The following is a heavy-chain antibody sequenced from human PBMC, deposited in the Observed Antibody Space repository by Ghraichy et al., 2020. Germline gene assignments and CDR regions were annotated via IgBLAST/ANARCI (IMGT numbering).Heavy chain of an antibody. D-gene: IGHD6-19*01. CDR3: ARIIAVGWFDP. V-gene: IGHV1-69*04. J-gene: IGHJ5*02. CDR2: IIPILGIA. Sequence: SVKVACKASGGTFSSYAISWVRQAPGQGLEWMGRIIPILGIANYAQKFQGRVTITADKSTSTAYMELSSLRSEDTAVYYCARIIAVGWFDPWGQGTLVTVSS. CDR1: GGTFSSYA.